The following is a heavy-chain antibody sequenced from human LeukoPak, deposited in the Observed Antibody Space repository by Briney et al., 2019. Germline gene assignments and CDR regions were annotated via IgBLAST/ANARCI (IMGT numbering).Heavy chain of an antibody. CDR2: IIPIFGTA. Sequence: GASVTVSFKASGGTFISYAISWVRQAPGQGLEWMGGIIPIFGTANYPQKFQGRVTINTDESTSTAYMELSSLTSEDPAVYYCARGPCPYSSGCYFDLWGRGSLVTVCS. J-gene: IGHJ2*01. CDR1: GGTFISYA. V-gene: IGHV1-69*05. D-gene: IGHD6-19*01. CDR3: ARGPCPYSSGCYFDL.